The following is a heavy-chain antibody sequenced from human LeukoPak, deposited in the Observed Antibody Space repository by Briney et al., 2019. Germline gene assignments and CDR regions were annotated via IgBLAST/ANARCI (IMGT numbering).Heavy chain of an antibody. CDR1: GFTFSNYA. V-gene: IGHV3-23*01. J-gene: IGHJ3*01. CDR3: VRDSFYDILTGYYKYAFDL. CDR2: FSGRGSGT. D-gene: IGHD3-9*01. Sequence: PGASLRLSCAASGFTFSNYAMTWVRQAPGKGLEWVSSFSGRGSGTYYADSVKGRFTISRDNSKNTLYLQMNSLRAEDTAVYHCVRDSFYDILTGYYKYAFDLWGQGTMVTVSS.